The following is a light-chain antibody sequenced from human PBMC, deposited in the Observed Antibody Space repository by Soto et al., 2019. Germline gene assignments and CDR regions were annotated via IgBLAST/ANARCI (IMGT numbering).Light chain of an antibody. Sequence: EIVLTQSPCTLSLSPLERATLSCRTSQSVSSSYLAWYQQKPGQAPRLLIYGASSRATGIPGRFSGSGSGTDFTLTISRLEPEDFAVYYCQQYGSSPQTFGQGTKVDIK. CDR1: QSVSSSY. CDR3: QQYGSSPQT. V-gene: IGKV3-20*01. J-gene: IGKJ1*01. CDR2: GAS.